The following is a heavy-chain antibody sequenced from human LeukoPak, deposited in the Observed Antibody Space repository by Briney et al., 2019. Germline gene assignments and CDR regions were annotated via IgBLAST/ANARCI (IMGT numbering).Heavy chain of an antibody. J-gene: IGHJ4*02. CDR3: ARDTDYGDQRDY. D-gene: IGHD4-17*01. V-gene: IGHV1-2*06. CDR2: INPGSGGT. Sequence: ASVKVSCKASGYTFTGYYMHWVRQAPGQGLEWMGRINPGSGGTNYAQKFQGRVTMTRDTSISTAYMELSRLRSDDTAVYYCARDTDYGDQRDYWGQGTLVTVSS. CDR1: GYTFTGYY.